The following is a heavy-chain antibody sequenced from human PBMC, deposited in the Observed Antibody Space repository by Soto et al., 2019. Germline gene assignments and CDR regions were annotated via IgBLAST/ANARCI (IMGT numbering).Heavy chain of an antibody. Sequence: PSETLSLTCTVSSVTISSAAYYWSWIRQHPGKGLEWIGNIYYNGSTYYSPSLKSRVAISLDTSKNQFSLRLSSVTAADTAVYFCARYLFSGSWSKFDYCGQGHLVTV. V-gene: IGHV4-31*03. D-gene: IGHD6-13*01. CDR1: SVTISSAAYY. CDR2: IYYNGST. CDR3: ARYLFSGSWSKFDY. J-gene: IGHJ4*02.